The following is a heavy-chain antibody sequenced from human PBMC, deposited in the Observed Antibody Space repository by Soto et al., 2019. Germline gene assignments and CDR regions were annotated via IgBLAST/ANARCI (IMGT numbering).Heavy chain of an antibody. V-gene: IGHV4-59*08. CDR2: IYYSGST. D-gene: IGHD2-15*01. J-gene: IGHJ6*03. CDR1: NGSSCSYY. CDR3: ARHSEVAEDVDYYYFYFMDV. Sequence: SVILSHTCTVSNGSSCSYYRIWIRKPPGKGLEWIGYIYYSGSTNYNPSLKSRVTISVDTPKNQFSLKLSSVTAADTAVYYCARHSEVAEDVDYYYFYFMDVWGKGTTVTVSS.